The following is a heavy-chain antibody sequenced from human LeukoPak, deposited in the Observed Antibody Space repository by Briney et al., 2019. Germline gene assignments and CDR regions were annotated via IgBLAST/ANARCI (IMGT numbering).Heavy chain of an antibody. CDR1: GFTFSN. J-gene: IGHJ4*02. V-gene: IGHV3-21*04. CDR3: AKDNYYDSSGYPSNFDY. CDR2: ITSSSSYT. D-gene: IGHD3-22*01. Sequence: GGSLRLSCAASGFTFSNMNWVRQAPGKGLEWVSSITSSSSYTFYADSVKGRFTISRDNSKNTLDLQMNSLRAEDTAVYYCAKDNYYDSSGYPSNFDYWGQGTLVTVSS.